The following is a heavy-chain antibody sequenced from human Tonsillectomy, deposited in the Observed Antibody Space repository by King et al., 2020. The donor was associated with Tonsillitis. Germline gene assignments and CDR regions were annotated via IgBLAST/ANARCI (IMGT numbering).Heavy chain of an antibody. CDR2: ISGSGSST. J-gene: IGHJ4*02. V-gene: IGHV3-23*04. D-gene: IGHD2-15*01. CDR3: AKGRGYCTGGSCYSDY. CDR1: GFTFSSYA. Sequence: DVQLVESGGGLVQPGGSLRLSCAASGFTFSSYAMSWVRQAPGKGLEWVSAISGSGSSTYYADSVKGRLTISRDNSKNTLYLQMNSLRAEDTAVYYWAKGRGYCTGGSCYSDYWGQGTLVTVSS.